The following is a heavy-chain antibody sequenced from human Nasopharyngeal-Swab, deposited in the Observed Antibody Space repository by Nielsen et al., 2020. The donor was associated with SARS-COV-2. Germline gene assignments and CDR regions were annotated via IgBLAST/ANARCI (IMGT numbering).Heavy chain of an antibody. J-gene: IGHJ4*02. CDR2: IKQDGSEK. Sequence: ESLKTPRAALGFTLSSYWMSRVRQAPGKGPEWVANIKQDGSEKYYVDSVKGRFTIPRDNAKNPLYLQMNSLRDEDTAVYYCARVGLVTMVRGALDYWGQRTLVTVSS. D-gene: IGHD3-10*01. CDR3: ARVGLVTMVRGALDY. CDR1: GFTLSSYW. V-gene: IGHV3-7*01.